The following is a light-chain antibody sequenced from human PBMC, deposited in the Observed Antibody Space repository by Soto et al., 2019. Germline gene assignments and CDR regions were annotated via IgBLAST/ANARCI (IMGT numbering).Light chain of an antibody. V-gene: IGLV2-23*02. Sequence: QSALTQPASVSGSPGQSITISCTGTSSDVGIYNLVSWFQQHPGKAPKLTIFEVSNRPSGVSNRFSGSKSGNTASLTISGLQAEDEADYYCSSYTDSNSFYVFGSGTKLIVL. CDR3: SSYTDSNSFYV. CDR2: EVS. J-gene: IGLJ1*01. CDR1: SSDVGIYNL.